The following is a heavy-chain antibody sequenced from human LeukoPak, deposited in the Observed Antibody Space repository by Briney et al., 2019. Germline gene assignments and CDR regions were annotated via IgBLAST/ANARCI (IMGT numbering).Heavy chain of an antibody. CDR3: ARLSYSSGWYFDN. CDR1: GFTFDDYT. V-gene: IGHV3-21*01. D-gene: IGHD6-19*01. Sequence: NPGGSLRLSCAASGFTFDDYTMHWVRQAPGKGLEWVSSISSSSSYIYYADSVKGRFTISRDNAKNSLYLQMNSLRAEDTAVYYCARLSYSSGWYFDNWGQGTLVTVSS. CDR2: ISSSSSYI. J-gene: IGHJ4*02.